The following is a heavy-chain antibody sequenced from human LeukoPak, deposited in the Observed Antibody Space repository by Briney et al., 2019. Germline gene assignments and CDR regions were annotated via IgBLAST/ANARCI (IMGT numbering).Heavy chain of an antibody. D-gene: IGHD6-13*01. CDR2: ISSSSSYI. J-gene: IGHJ4*02. V-gene: IGHV3-21*01. CDR1: GFTFSSYS. Sequence: KPGGSLRLSCAASGFTFSSYSMNWVRQAPGKGLEWVSSISSSSSYIYYADSVKGRFTISRDNAKNSLYLQMNSLRAEDTAVYYCARGRRIAAAGLYYFDYWGQGTLVTVSS. CDR3: ARGRRIAAAGLYYFDY.